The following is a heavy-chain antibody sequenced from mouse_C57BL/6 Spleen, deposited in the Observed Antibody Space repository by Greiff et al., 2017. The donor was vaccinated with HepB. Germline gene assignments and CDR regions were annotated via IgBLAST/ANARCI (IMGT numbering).Heavy chain of an antibody. J-gene: IGHJ4*01. CDR3: TNEPDGYYAMDY. V-gene: IGHV14-4*01. CDR1: GFNIKDDY. D-gene: IGHD2-3*01. CDR2: IDPENGDT. Sequence: EVQLQQSGAELVRPGASVKLSCTASGFNIKDDYMHWVKQRPEQGLEWIGWIDPENGDTEYASKFQGKATITADTSSNTAYLQLSSLTSEDTAVYYCTNEPDGYYAMDYWGQGTSVTVSS.